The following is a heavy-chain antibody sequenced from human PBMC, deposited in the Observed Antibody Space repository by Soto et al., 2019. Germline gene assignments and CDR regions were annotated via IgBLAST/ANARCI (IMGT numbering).Heavy chain of an antibody. J-gene: IGHJ6*02. D-gene: IGHD2-2*01. Sequence: QVQLVQSGAEVKKPGSSVKVSCKASGGTFSSYAISWVRQAPGQGLEWMGGIIPIFGTANYAQKFQGRVTITADESTSTAYMELSSLRSEDTAVYYCARQIVPAANRYYYYYGMDVWGQGTTVTVSS. CDR3: ARQIVPAANRYYYYYGMDV. CDR1: GGTFSSYA. CDR2: IIPIFGTA. V-gene: IGHV1-69*01.